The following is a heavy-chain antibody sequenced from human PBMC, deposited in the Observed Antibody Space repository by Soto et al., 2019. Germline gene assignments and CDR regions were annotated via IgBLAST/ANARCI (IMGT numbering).Heavy chain of an antibody. Sequence: SETLSLTCTVSGGSISSSSYYWGWIRQPPGKGLEWIGSIYYSGSTYYNLSLKSRVTISVDTSKNQFSLKLSSVTAADTAVYYCARTVYYYDSSGYSEQIDYWGQGTLVTVSS. CDR2: IYYSGST. CDR3: ARTVYYYDSSGYSEQIDY. J-gene: IGHJ4*02. D-gene: IGHD3-22*01. V-gene: IGHV4-39*01. CDR1: GGSISSSSYY.